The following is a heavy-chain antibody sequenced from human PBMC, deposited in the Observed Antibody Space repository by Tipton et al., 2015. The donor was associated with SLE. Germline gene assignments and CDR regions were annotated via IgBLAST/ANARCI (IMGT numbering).Heavy chain of an antibody. CDR1: GYAFPAYS. CDR2: INPSSGGT. V-gene: IGHV1-2*02. Sequence: QSGAEVKKPGASVEISCKASGYAFPAYSFRWVRLAPGQGLQWVGWINPSSGGTKYLQKFQGRVTITRDTSTSTVFMELSGLKPDDTAIYFCTTEVVGGGKAFDIWGQGTLVTVSS. CDR3: TTEVVGGGKAFDI. D-gene: IGHD3-16*01. J-gene: IGHJ3*02.